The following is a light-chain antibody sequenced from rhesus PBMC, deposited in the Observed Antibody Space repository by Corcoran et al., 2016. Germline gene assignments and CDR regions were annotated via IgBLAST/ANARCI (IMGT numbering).Light chain of an antibody. CDR1: QAITND. V-gene: IGKV1-21*01. CDR3: QHYYSSPWT. J-gene: IGKJ1*01. CDR2: EAS. Sequence: DIQMTQSPSSLSASVGDSVTITCRASQAITNDLAWYQQKPGQTPKLLIYEASSLQSGIPSRFSGRGSGTDFTLTISDLQSEDFASYYCQHYYSSPWTFGQGTKVEIK.